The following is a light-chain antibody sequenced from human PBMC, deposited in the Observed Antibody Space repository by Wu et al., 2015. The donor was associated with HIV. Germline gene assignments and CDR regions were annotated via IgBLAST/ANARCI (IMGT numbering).Light chain of an antibody. V-gene: IGKV1-9*01. CDR3: QQLKTYPLT. Sequence: IELTQSPSSLAASLGDRVTITCRASQDITTYLAWYQQKPGGVPSLLIYSASVLQAGVPSRFSGSGSGTDFALTISSLQPDDFATYYCQQLKTYPLTFGGGPGWRAN. J-gene: IGKJ4*01. CDR1: QDITTY. CDR2: SAS.